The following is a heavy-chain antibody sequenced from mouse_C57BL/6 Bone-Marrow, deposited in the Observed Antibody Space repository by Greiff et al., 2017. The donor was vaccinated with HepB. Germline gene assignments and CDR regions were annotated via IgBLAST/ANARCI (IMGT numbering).Heavy chain of an antibody. D-gene: IGHD1-1*01. CDR3: ARSFYYGSFYAMDY. J-gene: IGHJ4*01. V-gene: IGHV1-39*01. CDR2: INPNYGTT. CDR1: GYSFTDYN. Sequence: EVQLQQSGPELVKPGASVKISCKASGYSFTDYNMNWVKQSNGKSLEWIGVINPNYGTTSYNQKFKGKATLTVDQSSSTAYMQLNRLTSEDSAVYDCARSFYYGSFYAMDYWGQGTSVTVSS.